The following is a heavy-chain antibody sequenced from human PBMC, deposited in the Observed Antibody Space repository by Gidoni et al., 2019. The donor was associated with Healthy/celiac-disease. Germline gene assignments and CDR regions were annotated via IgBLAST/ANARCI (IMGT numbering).Heavy chain of an antibody. CDR2: ISGSGGST. CDR1: GFTCSSYA. D-gene: IGHD2-2*01. V-gene: IGHV3-23*01. Sequence: EVQLLESGGGLVQPGGSLRLSCPASGFTCSSYAMSWVRQAPGKGLEGVSAISGSGGSTYYADSVKGRFTISRDNSKNTLYLQMNSLRAEDTAVYYCAKDEYQLLPAYYYYYGMDVWGQGTTVTVSS. J-gene: IGHJ6*02. CDR3: AKDEYQLLPAYYYYYGMDV.